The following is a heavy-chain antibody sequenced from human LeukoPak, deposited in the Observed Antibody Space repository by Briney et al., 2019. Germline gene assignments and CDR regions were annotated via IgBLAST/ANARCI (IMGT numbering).Heavy chain of an antibody. V-gene: IGHV4-34*01. CDR3: ARHFHYYGSGSYDP. CDR1: GGSFSGYY. J-gene: IGHJ5*02. Sequence: SETLSLTCAVYGGSFSGYYWSWIRPPPGKGLEWIGEINHSGSTNYNPSLKSRVTISVDTSKNQFSLKLSSGTAADTAVYCCARHFHYYGSGSYDPWGQGTLVTVSS. D-gene: IGHD3-10*01. CDR2: INHSGST.